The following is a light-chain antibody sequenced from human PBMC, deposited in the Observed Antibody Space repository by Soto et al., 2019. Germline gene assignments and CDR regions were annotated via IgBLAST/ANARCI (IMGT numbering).Light chain of an antibody. J-gene: IGKJ1*01. CDR1: QSVSSS. Sequence: EIVMTQSAATLSVSPGESATLSCRASQSVSSSLAWYQQKTGQAPRLLIYGASTRATGIPARFSGSGSGTEFTLTISSLQSEDFAVYYCQQYNNWPRTFGQGTKVEIK. CDR2: GAS. V-gene: IGKV3-15*01. CDR3: QQYNNWPRT.